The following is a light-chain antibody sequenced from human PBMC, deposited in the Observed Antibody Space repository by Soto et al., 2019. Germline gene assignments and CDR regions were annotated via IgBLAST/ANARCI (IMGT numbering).Light chain of an antibody. CDR2: KAS. CDR1: QSIDSW. V-gene: IGKV1-5*03. J-gene: IGKJ5*01. CDR3: QQYESYSVT. Sequence: DIQMTQSPSTLSASVGDRVTITCRASQSIDSWLAWYQQKPGKAPKLLIFKASTLERGVPSRFSGSGSGTEFTLTISSLQPDDFATYYCQQYESYSVTFGQGTRLEIK.